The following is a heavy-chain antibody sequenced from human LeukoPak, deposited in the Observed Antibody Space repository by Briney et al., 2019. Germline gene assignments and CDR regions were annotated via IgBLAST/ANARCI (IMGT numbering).Heavy chain of an antibody. Sequence: QPGGSLRLSCAASGFTSSSYGMHWVRQAPGKGLEWVAVISYDGSNKYYADSVKGRFTISRDNSKNTLYLQMNSLRAEDTAVYYCAKDPQYCGGDCFDYWGQGTLVTVSS. CDR2: ISYDGSNK. V-gene: IGHV3-30*18. D-gene: IGHD2-21*01. J-gene: IGHJ4*02. CDR1: GFTSSSYG. CDR3: AKDPQYCGGDCFDY.